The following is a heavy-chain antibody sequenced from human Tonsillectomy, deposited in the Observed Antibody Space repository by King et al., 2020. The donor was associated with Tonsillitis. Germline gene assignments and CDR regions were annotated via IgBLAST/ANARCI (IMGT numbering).Heavy chain of an antibody. D-gene: IGHD6-13*01. CDR3: ARHGHSSINYYYYYMDV. J-gene: IGHJ6*03. CDR2: IYYSGST. V-gene: IGHV4-59*08. CDR1: GGSISSYY. Sequence: QLQESGPGLVKPSETLSLTCTVSGGSISSYYWSWIRQPPGKGLEWIGYIYYSGSTNYNPSLKSRVTISVDTSKNQFSLNLSSVTAADTAVYYCARHGHSSINYYYYYMDVWGKGTTVTVSS.